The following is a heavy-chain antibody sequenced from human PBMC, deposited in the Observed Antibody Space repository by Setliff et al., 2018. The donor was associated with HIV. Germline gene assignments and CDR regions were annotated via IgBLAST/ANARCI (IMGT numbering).Heavy chain of an antibody. Sequence: PSETLSLTCTVSGGSISSNYWSWMRQPPGKGLEWIGHIYYSGSTNYNPSLKSRVTISVDTSRNQFSLNLSAVNAADTAVYYCARFPLLHKNDFDIWGQGTMVTVS. CDR1: GGSISSNY. J-gene: IGHJ3*02. V-gene: IGHV4-59*01. CDR3: ARFPLLHKNDFDI. D-gene: IGHD2-15*01. CDR2: IYYSGST.